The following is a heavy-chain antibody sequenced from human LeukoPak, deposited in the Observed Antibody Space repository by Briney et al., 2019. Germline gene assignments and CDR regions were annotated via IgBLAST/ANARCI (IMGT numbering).Heavy chain of an antibody. Sequence: GGSLRLSSAASGFTFSSYWMDWVRQAPGKGLEWVANIKQEGSEKYYVDSVKGRFTISRDNAKNSLYLQMDSLRAEDTAVYYCAGGSGWLIDYWGQGTLVTVSS. J-gene: IGHJ4*02. CDR1: GFTFSSYW. D-gene: IGHD6-19*01. CDR2: IKQEGSEK. V-gene: IGHV3-7*01. CDR3: AGGSGWLIDY.